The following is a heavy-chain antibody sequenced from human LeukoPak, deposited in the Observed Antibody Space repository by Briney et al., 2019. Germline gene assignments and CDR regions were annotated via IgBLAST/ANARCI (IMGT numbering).Heavy chain of an antibody. CDR1: VYTFTSYG. Sequence: ATVKLSCKASVYTFTSYGISWVRQAPGQGVEWMGWISAYNGNTNYAQKLKGRVTMTTDTSTSTASMELRSLRSDDSAVYYCARGWAAPRFDYWGQGTLVTVSS. D-gene: IGHD6-6*01. CDR2: ISAYNGNT. V-gene: IGHV1-18*01. J-gene: IGHJ4*02. CDR3: ARGWAAPRFDY.